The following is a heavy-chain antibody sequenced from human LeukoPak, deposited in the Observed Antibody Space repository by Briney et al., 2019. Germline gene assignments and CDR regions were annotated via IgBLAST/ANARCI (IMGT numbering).Heavy chain of an antibody. CDR1: GGSISSSSYY. CDR3: ARRAGYGSGSYYNEGFHY. CDR2: IYYSGST. Sequence: SETLSLTCTVSGGSISSSSYYWGWIRQPPGKGLEWIGSIYYSGSTYYNPSLKSRVTISVDTSKNQFSLELSSVTAADTAVYYCARRAGYGSGSYYNEGFHYWGQGTLVTVSS. V-gene: IGHV4-39*01. J-gene: IGHJ4*02. D-gene: IGHD3-10*01.